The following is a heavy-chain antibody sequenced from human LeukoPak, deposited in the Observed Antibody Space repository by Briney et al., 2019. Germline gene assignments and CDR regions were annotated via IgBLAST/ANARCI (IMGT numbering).Heavy chain of an antibody. CDR3: ARDPENYDPGSYAH. Sequence: PGGSLRLSCAASGFTFSSYSMNWVRQAPGKGLEWVSFISSSRSYIYYADSVKGRFTISRDNAKESLYLQMNSLRAEDTAVYYCARDPENYDPGSYAHWGQGTLVTVSS. J-gene: IGHJ4*02. V-gene: IGHV3-21*01. D-gene: IGHD3-10*01. CDR1: GFTFSSYS. CDR2: ISSSRSYI.